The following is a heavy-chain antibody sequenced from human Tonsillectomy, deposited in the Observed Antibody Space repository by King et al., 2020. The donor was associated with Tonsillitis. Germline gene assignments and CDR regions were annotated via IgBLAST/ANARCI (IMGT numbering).Heavy chain of an antibody. J-gene: IGHJ5*02. Sequence: VKLVESGVEVKKPGESLKISCTGSGYNFTNYWIGWVRQMPGKGLEWMGIIFPADSDTRYSPSFQGQVTISADKSITTAYLQWDSLKASDTAMYYCAVSNYDFWSGPMHWFDPWGQGTLVTVSS. CDR3: AVSNYDFWSGPMHWFDP. CDR2: IFPADSDT. CDR1: GYNFTNYW. D-gene: IGHD3-3*01. V-gene: IGHV5-51*03.